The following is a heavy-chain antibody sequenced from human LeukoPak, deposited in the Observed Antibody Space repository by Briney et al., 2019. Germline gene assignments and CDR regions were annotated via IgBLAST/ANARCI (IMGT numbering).Heavy chain of an antibody. D-gene: IGHD2-21*02. V-gene: IGHV1-69*06. CDR3: ARDNREVRGGDCFDV. J-gene: IGHJ6*04. Sequence: GASVKVSCKASGGTFNNNALSWVRQAPGQGLEWMGGILPIFFKTTYAQKFQGRVTITADKSTSTAYMELTRLRSDDTAVYYCARDNREVRGGDCFDVWGKGTTVTVSS. CDR2: ILPIFFKT. CDR1: GGTFNNNA.